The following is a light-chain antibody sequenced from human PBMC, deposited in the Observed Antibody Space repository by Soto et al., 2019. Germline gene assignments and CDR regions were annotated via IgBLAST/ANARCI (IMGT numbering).Light chain of an antibody. Sequence: QSALTQPASVSGSPGQSVTISCTGTTSDVGGYSFVSWYQQHPGKAPKLMIYDVSDRPSGVSNRFSGSKSGNTASLTISGLQAEDEAAYYCSSYTSSSTLVVFGGGTKLTVL. CDR3: SSYTSSSTLVV. V-gene: IGLV2-14*03. CDR2: DVS. J-gene: IGLJ2*01. CDR1: TSDVGGYSF.